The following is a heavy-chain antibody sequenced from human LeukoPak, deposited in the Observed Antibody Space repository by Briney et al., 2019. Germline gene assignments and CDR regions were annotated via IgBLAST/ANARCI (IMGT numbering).Heavy chain of an antibody. Sequence: ASMKVSCKVSGYTLTELSMHWVRQAPGKGLEWMGGFDPEDGETIYAQKFQGRVTMTEDTSTDTAYMELSSLRSEDTAVYYCATWYSYGLGFDYWGQGTLVTVSS. CDR1: GYTLTELS. V-gene: IGHV1-24*01. D-gene: IGHD5-18*01. CDR2: FDPEDGET. CDR3: ATWYSYGLGFDY. J-gene: IGHJ4*02.